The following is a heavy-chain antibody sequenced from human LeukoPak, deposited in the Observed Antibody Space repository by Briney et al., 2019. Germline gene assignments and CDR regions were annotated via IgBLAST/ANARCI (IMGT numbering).Heavy chain of an antibody. CDR2: IYNSGIT. D-gene: IGHD4-11*01. CDR1: GGSISGYY. Sequence: SETLSLTCTVSGGSISGYYWTWIRQLPGKGLEWIGYIYNSGITNYNPPLKSRVTVSVDTSKNQFSLRLTSVTAADTAVYYCARSVPSLDYLFDSWGHGTLVTVSS. CDR3: ARSVPSLDYLFDS. V-gene: IGHV4-59*08. J-gene: IGHJ5*01.